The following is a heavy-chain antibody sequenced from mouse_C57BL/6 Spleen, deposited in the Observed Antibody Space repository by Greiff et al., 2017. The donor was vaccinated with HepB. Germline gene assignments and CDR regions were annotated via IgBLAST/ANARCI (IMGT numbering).Heavy chain of an antibody. D-gene: IGHD3-1*01. J-gene: IGHJ2*01. Sequence: QVQLQQPGTELVKPGASVKLSCKASGYTFTSYWMHWVKQRPGQGLEWIGNINPSNGGTNYNEKFKSKATLTVDKSSSTAYMQLSSRTSEDSAVYICARCGDAGANYFDYWGQGTTLTVSS. CDR3: ARCGDAGANYFDY. CDR1: GYTFTSYW. CDR2: INPSNGGT. V-gene: IGHV1-53*01.